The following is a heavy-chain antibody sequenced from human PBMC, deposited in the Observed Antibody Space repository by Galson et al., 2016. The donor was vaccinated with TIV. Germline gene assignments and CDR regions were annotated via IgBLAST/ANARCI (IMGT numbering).Heavy chain of an antibody. J-gene: IGHJ5*02. CDR3: ARGRGIYDSSGYFLFDH. V-gene: IGHV1-69*13. CDR2: FIPLFGTP. CDR1: GDTFLSYP. D-gene: IGHD3-22*01. Sequence: SVKVSCKASGDTFLSYPFNWVRQAPGQGLEWMGGFIPLFGTPNYAQKFQGRVTISADESTTTAYLELSSLRSEDTAVYYCARGRGIYDSSGYFLFDHWGQGTRVTVSS.